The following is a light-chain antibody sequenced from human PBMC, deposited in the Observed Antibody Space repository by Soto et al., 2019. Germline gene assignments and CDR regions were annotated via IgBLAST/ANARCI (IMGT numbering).Light chain of an antibody. Sequence: QSVLAQPPSVSGAPGQRVTNSCTGSSSNIGAGYDVHWYQQLPGRAPKLLIYANNNRPSGVPDRFSGSRSGTSASLAITGLQAEDEADYSCQSYDSSLSGFYVFGTGTKLTVL. CDR3: QSYDSSLSGFYV. CDR1: SSNIGAGYD. J-gene: IGLJ1*01. CDR2: ANN. V-gene: IGLV1-40*01.